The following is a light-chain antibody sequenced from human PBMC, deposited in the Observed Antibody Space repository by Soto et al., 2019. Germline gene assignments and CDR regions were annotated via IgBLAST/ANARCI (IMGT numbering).Light chain of an antibody. V-gene: IGLV2-14*03. J-gene: IGLJ1*01. CDR2: DVT. CDR3: CSYTSSTIYV. CDR1: SRDVGGYNY. Sequence: QPASVSGSPGQSIAISCTGTSRDVGGYNYVSWYQQHPGKAPKLMIYDVTSRPSGVSDRFSGSKSGTTASLTISGLQAEDEADYYCCSYTSSTIYVFGTGTKLTVL.